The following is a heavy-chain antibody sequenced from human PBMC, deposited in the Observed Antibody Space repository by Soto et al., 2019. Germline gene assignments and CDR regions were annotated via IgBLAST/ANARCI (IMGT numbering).Heavy chain of an antibody. J-gene: IGHJ6*02. CDR1: GFTISNFE. V-gene: IGHV3-48*03. Sequence: GGSLRLSCAASGFTISNFEMHWVRQAPGKGLEWVSYINTAGSTKYYAESVQGRFTISRDNARNSLFLQMNSLRAEDTAVYYCARAECSTPNCLTAYYSYGLDVWGQGTTVTVSS. D-gene: IGHD2-2*01. CDR2: INTAGSTK. CDR3: ARAECSTPNCLTAYYSYGLDV.